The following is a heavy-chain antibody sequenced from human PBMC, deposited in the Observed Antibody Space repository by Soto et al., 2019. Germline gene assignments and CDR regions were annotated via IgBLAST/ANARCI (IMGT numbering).Heavy chain of an antibody. CDR2: IIPIFGTA. CDR1: GGTFSIYA. V-gene: IGHV1-69*13. CDR3: ARDLKDPRFGEFDNWFDP. Sequence: GASVKVSCKASGGTFSIYAISWVRQAPGQGLEWMGGIIPIFGTANYAQKFQGRVTITADESTSTAYMELSSLRSEDTAVYYCARDLKDPRFGEFDNWFDPWGQGTLVTVSS. D-gene: IGHD3-10*01. J-gene: IGHJ5*02.